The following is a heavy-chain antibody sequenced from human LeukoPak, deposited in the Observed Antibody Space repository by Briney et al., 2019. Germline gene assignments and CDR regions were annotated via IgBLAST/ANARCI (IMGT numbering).Heavy chain of an antibody. Sequence: GSLRLSCAASGFSFSTYAMNWIRQAPGKGLEWVSTVSAGGDRSYYADSVKGRFTIFRDNSRNTVWLQMNSLRAEDTAMYYCSKGYGAIMSQYWGQGILVTVSS. D-gene: IGHD5/OR15-5a*01. CDR3: SKGYGAIMSQY. V-gene: IGHV3-23*01. CDR1: GFSFSTYA. CDR2: VSAGGDRS. J-gene: IGHJ4*02.